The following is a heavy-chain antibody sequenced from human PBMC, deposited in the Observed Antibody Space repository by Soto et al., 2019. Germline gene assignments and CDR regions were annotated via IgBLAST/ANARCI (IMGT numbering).Heavy chain of an antibody. CDR1: GFTFSDYY. CDR3: ARDRAKFQYYYDSSGYPLDY. V-gene: IGHV3-11*01. CDR2: ISSSGSTI. D-gene: IGHD3-22*01. J-gene: IGHJ4*02. Sequence: PGGSLRPSCAASGFTFSDYYMSWIRQAPGKGLEWVSYISSSGSTIYYADSVKGRFTISRDNAKNSLYLQMNSLRAEDTAVYYCARDRAKFQYYYDSSGYPLDYWGQGTLVTVSS.